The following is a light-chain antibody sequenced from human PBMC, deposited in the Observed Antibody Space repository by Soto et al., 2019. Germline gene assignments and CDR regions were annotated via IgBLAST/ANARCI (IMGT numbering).Light chain of an antibody. CDR3: QSYDSSLSAL. J-gene: IGLJ3*02. CDR1: SSNIGAGYD. CDR2: GNS. Sequence: QSVLTQPPSVSGAPGQRVTISCTGSSSNIGAGYDVHWYQQLPGTAPKILIYGNSNRPSGVPDRFSGSKSGTSASLAITGLQGDYGADYYCQSYDSSLSALFGGGTKVTVL. V-gene: IGLV1-40*01.